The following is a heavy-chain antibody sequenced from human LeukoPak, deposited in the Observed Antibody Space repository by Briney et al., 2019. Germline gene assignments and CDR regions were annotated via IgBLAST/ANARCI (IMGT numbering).Heavy chain of an antibody. CDR1: GGSVNSGSYY. CDR3: ARAAYSGSYHSDY. V-gene: IGHV4-61*01. CDR2: IYYSVST. Sequence: KTSETLSLTCTVSGGSVNSGSYYWNWIRQPPGKGLEWIGYIYYSVSTNYNPSLKSRVTVSVDTSKNQFSLKLSSVTAADTAVYYCARAAYSGSYHSDYWGQGTLVTVS. D-gene: IGHD1-26*01. J-gene: IGHJ4*02.